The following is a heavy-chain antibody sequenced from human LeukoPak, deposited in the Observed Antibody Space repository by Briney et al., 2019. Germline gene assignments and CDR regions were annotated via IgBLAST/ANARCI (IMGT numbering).Heavy chain of an antibody. J-gene: IGHJ4*02. D-gene: IGHD3-3*01. CDR2: INHSGST. Sequence: SETLSLTCAVYGGSFSGYYWSWIRQPPGKGLEWIGEINHSGSTNYNPSLKSRVTISVDTSKNQFSLKLSSVTAADTAVYYCARVLTYDFWSGYYSRGGGTGNFDYWGQGTLVIVSS. V-gene: IGHV4-34*01. CDR3: ARVLTYDFWSGYYSRGGGTGNFDY. CDR1: GGSFSGYY.